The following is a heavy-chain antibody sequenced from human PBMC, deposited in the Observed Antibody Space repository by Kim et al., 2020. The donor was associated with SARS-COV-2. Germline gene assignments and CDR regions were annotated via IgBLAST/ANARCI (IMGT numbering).Heavy chain of an antibody. CDR1: GFTFSRSA. V-gene: IGHV3-73*01. J-gene: IGHJ1*01. Sequence: GGFLRLSCAASGFTFSRSAMHWVRQASGKGLEWVGRIRTKTNTYATAYTASVKGRFAISRDDSKNMAYLQMNSLKTGDTAVYYCTRLGPEFFQHWGQGTLVTVSS. D-gene: IGHD3-10*01. CDR2: IRTKTNTYAT. CDR3: TRLGPEFFQH.